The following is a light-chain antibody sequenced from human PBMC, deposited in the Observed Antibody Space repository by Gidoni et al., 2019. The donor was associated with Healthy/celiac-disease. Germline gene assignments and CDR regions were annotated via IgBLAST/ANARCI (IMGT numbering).Light chain of an antibody. J-gene: IGLJ2*01. CDR3: QAWDSSTGV. Sequence: SYELTQPPSVSVSQRQTASITCSGDKLGDKYACWYQQKPGQSPVLVIYQDSKRPSGIPERFSGSNAGNTATLTISGTQAMDESDYYCQAWDSSTGVFGGGTKLTVL. CDR1: KLGDKY. V-gene: IGLV3-1*01. CDR2: QDS.